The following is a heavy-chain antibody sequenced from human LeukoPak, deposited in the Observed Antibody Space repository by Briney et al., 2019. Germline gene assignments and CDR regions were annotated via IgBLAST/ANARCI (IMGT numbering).Heavy chain of an antibody. D-gene: IGHD5-18*01. V-gene: IGHV4-59*01. Sequence: SETLSLTCTVSGGSISSYYWSWIRQSPGKGLEWIGYIYYGGTTNYNPFLKSRVTILIDTSKNQFSLRLSSVTAADTAVYYCARHAGGYSYETWGQGTLVTVSS. J-gene: IGHJ4*02. CDR1: GGSISSYY. CDR3: ARHAGGYSYET. CDR2: IYYGGTT.